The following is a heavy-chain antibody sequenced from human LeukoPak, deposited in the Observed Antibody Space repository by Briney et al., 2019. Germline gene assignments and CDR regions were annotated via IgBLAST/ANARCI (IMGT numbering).Heavy chain of an antibody. D-gene: IGHD3-10*01. CDR2: IIPILGIA. CDR1: GGTFSSYA. Sequence: ASVKVSCKASGGTFSSYAISWVRQAPGQGPEWMGRIIPILGIANYAQKFQGRVTITADKSTSTAYMELSSLRSEDTAVYYCARLSGSYYPYGMDVWGQGTTVTVSS. CDR3: ARLSGSYYPYGMDV. J-gene: IGHJ6*02. V-gene: IGHV1-69*04.